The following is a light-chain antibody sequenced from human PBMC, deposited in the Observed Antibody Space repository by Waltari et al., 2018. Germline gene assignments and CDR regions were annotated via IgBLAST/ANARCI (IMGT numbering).Light chain of an antibody. CDR2: DTS. J-gene: IGKJ4*01. Sequence: DIQMTQSPSSVSASLGDRVTITCRASQDISRYLAWYQQTPGRSPKLLIFDTSSLQSGVPSRFSGSGSGTDFTLKISRVEAEDVGVFYCLQGTHWPLTFGGGTKVEIK. CDR1: QDISRY. CDR3: LQGTHWPLT. V-gene: IGKV1D-12*01.